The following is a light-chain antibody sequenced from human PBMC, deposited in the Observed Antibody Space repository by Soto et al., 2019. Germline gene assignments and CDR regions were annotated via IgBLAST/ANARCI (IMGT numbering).Light chain of an antibody. Sequence: EIVSTQSPGTLSLSPGERATLSCRASQSVSSSYLAWYQQKPGQAPRLLIYGASSRASGIPDRFSGSGSVTDFTLTITRLEPEDFAVYYCQQYGSSPVTFGGGTMVEIK. CDR2: GAS. CDR3: QQYGSSPVT. CDR1: QSVSSSY. J-gene: IGKJ4*01. V-gene: IGKV3-20*01.